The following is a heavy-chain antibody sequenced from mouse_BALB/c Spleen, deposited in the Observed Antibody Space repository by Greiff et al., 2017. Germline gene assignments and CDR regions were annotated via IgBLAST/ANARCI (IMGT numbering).Heavy chain of an antibody. V-gene: IGHV14-3*02. Sequence: EVQLQESGAELVKPGASVKLSCTASGFNIKDTYMHWVKQRPEQGLEWIGRIDPANGNTKYDPKFQGKATITADTSSNTAYLQLSSLTSEDTAVYDCAREESEAYWGQGTLVTVSA. CDR2: IDPANGNT. J-gene: IGHJ3*01. CDR1: GFNIKDTY. CDR3: AREESEAY.